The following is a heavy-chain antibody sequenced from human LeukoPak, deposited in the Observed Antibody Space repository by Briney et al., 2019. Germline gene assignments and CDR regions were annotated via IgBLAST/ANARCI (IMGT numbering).Heavy chain of an antibody. CDR2: IYYSGST. CDR3: ARDSQYSGYGRYYYYGMDV. D-gene: IGHD5-12*01. J-gene: IGHJ6*02. Sequence: SQTLSLTCTVSGGSISSGGYYWSWIRQHPGKGLEWIGYIYYSGSTYYNPSLKSRVTISVDTSKNQFSLKLSSVTAADTAVYYCARDSQYSGYGRYYYYGMDVWGQGTTVTVSS. CDR1: GGSISSGGYY. V-gene: IGHV4-31*03.